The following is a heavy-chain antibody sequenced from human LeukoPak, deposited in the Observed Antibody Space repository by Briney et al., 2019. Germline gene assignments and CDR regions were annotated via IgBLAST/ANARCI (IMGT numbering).Heavy chain of an antibody. CDR1: GFTFSRYN. V-gene: IGHV3-21*01. D-gene: IGHD2-8*02. Sequence: GGSLRLSCAASGFTFSRYNMNWVRQAPGKGGEGVSSISSRSSDIYYADSVKGRFTIYRDNAKNSVYLQMNTLRAEDTAVYYCASFVGILGDAFDIWGQGTMVTVSS. CDR2: ISSRSSDI. CDR3: ASFVGILGDAFDI. J-gene: IGHJ3*02.